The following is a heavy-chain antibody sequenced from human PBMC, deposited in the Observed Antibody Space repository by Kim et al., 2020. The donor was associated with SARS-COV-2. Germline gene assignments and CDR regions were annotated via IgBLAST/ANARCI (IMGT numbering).Heavy chain of an antibody. D-gene: IGHD3-10*01. CDR3: AKDSEGLITMVRGHYYYYCMDV. Sequence: GGSLRLSCAASGFTFSSYGMHWVRQAPGKGLEWVAVISYDGSNKYYADSVKGRFTISRDNSKNTLYLQMNSLRAEDTAVYYCAKDSEGLITMVRGHYYYYCMDVWGQGTTVTVSS. J-gene: IGHJ6*02. V-gene: IGHV3-30*18. CDR2: ISYDGSNK. CDR1: GFTFSSYG.